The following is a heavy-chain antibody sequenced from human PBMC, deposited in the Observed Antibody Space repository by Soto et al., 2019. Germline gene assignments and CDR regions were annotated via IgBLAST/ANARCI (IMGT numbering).Heavy chain of an antibody. D-gene: IGHD7-27*01. CDR3: AREVVAEPGKPDAFDI. J-gene: IGHJ3*02. Sequence: QVQLVESGGGLVKPGGSLRLSCAASGFTFSDYYMSWIRQAPGKGLEWVSYISSSGSTIYYADSVKGRFTISRDTAKNLRYLQMNSLRAEDTAVYYCAREVVAEPGKPDAFDIWGQGTMVTVSS. CDR1: GFTFSDYY. CDR2: ISSSGSTI. V-gene: IGHV3-11*01.